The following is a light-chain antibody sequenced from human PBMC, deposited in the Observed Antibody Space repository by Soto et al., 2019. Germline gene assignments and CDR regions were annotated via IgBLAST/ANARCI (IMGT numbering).Light chain of an antibody. V-gene: IGKV3-20*01. Sequence: EIVLTQSPGTLSLSPGERATLSCRASQSVSSSYLAWYQQKPGQAPRLLIYCASSRATGIPDRFSGSGSGTDFPLTISRLEPEDFAVYYCRRYGRSPETFGQGTKVEIK. CDR2: CAS. CDR1: QSVSSSY. CDR3: RRYGRSPET. J-gene: IGKJ1*01.